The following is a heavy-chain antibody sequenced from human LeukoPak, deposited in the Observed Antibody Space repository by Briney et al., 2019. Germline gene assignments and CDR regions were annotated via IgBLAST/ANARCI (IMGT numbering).Heavy chain of an antibody. CDR3: ARDKQLDWAHYYYYYMDV. CDR2: INPNGGGT. Sequence: ASVKVSCKASGYTFTGYYIHWGRQAPGQGLEWMGWINPNGGGTKYAQKFQGRVTMTRDTSISTAYMDLSRLRSDDTAVYYCARDKQLDWAHYYYYYMDVWGKGTTVTVSS. D-gene: IGHD1-1*01. V-gene: IGHV1-2*02. J-gene: IGHJ6*03. CDR1: GYTFTGYY.